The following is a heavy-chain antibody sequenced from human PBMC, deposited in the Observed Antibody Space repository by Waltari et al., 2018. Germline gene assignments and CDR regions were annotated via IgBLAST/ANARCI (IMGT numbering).Heavy chain of an antibody. CDR3: ARVKDEFGDYGFDY. CDR2: THTSGGT. V-gene: IGHV4-61*08. CDR1: GGSVSSGGYY. Sequence: QVQLQESGPGLVEPSETLSLTCTVSGGSVSSGGYYWSWIRQPPGKGLEWVGYTHTSGGTAYNPSLQSRVTICGDTSTNQLSLNLRAVTAADTATYFCARVKDEFGDYGFDYWGQGTLVTVSS. D-gene: IGHD4-17*01. J-gene: IGHJ5*01.